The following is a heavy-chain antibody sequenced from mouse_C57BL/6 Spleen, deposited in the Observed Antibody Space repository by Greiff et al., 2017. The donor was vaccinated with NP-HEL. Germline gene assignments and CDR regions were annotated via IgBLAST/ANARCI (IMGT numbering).Heavy chain of an antibody. D-gene: IGHD1-1*02. CDR1: GYTFTSYW. Sequence: QVQLQQPGAELVKPGASVKVSCKASGYTFTSYWMHWVKQRPGQGLEWIGRIHPSDSDTNYNQKFKGKATLTVDKSSSTAYMQLSSLTSGDSAVYYCAIWWVTLDCAMDYWGQGTSVTVSS. V-gene: IGHV1-74*01. J-gene: IGHJ4*01. CDR2: IHPSDSDT. CDR3: AIWWVTLDCAMDY.